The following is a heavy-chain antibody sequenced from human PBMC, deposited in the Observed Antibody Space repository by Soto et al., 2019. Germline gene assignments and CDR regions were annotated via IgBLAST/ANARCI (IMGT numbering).Heavy chain of an antibody. CDR2: IYYSGST. V-gene: IGHV4-30-4*01. D-gene: IGHD2-15*01. CDR3: AREPVVVVAATGRFDP. CDR1: GGSISSGDYY. J-gene: IGHJ5*02. Sequence: PSETLSLTCTVSGGSISSGDYYWSWIRQPPGKGLEWIGYIYYSGSTYYNPSLNSRVTISVDTSKNQFSLKLSSVTAADTAVYYCAREPVVVVAATGRFDPCGQGTLVTVSS.